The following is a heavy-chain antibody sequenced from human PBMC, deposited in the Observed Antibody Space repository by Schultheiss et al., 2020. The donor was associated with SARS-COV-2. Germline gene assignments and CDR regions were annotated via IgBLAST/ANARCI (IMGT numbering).Heavy chain of an antibody. Sequence: SETLSLTCAVSGDSISSGNWWSWVRQPPGKGLEWIGEIYHSGSTNYNPSLKSRVTISVDKSKNQFSLKLSSVTAADTAVYYCARVSFSVGATAYYGMDVWGQGTTVTVSS. D-gene: IGHD1-26*01. CDR1: GDSISSGNW. CDR2: IYHSGST. CDR3: ARVSFSVGATAYYGMDV. V-gene: IGHV4-4*02. J-gene: IGHJ6*02.